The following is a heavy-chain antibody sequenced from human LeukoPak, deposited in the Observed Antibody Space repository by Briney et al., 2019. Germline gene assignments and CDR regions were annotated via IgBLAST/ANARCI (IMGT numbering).Heavy chain of an antibody. D-gene: IGHD3-3*01. CDR1: GFTFSDYY. CDR2: ISSSGSTI. Sequence: GGSLRLSCAASGFTFSDYYMSWIRQAPGKGLEWVSYISSSGSTIYYADSVKGRFTISRDNAKNSLYLQMNSLRAEDTAVYYCARASHKYYDFWSGLGWFDPWGQGTLVTVSS. J-gene: IGHJ5*02. V-gene: IGHV3-11*01. CDR3: ARASHKYYDFWSGLGWFDP.